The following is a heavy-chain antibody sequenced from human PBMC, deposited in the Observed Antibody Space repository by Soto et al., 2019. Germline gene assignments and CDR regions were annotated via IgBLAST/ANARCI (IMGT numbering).Heavy chain of an antibody. D-gene: IGHD3-22*01. J-gene: IGHJ4*02. V-gene: IGHV3-74*01. Sequence: PGWSLRLSCAASGFTFSRHWMNWVRQTPGRGLLWVSRINSDGSSTTYADSVKGRFTVSRDNAKNTLYLQMNSLRAEDTAVYYCVLYHYDSSGGFDCWGQGTQVTVSS. CDR2: INSDGSST. CDR3: VLYHYDSSGGFDC. CDR1: GFTFSRHW.